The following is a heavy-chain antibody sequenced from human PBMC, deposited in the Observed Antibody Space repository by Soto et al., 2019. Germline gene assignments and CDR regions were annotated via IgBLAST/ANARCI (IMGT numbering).Heavy chain of an antibody. V-gene: IGHV1-18*01. J-gene: IGHJ4*02. CDR3: AXDGDYGDYAW. CDR1: GYTFTTYG. D-gene: IGHD4-17*01. CDR2: ISAYNAYT. Sequence: QGQLVQSGAEVKKPGASVKVSCKASGYTFTTYGIIWVRQAPGQGLEWMGWISAYNAYTKYAQKLQGRVTMTTDTXXXXXXXXXXXXXXXXXXXXXCAXDGDYGDYAWWGQGTLVTVSS.